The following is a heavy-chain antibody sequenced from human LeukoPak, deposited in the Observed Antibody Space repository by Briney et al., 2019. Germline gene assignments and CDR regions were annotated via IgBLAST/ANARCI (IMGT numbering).Heavy chain of an antibody. J-gene: IGHJ4*02. D-gene: IGHD1-26*01. CDR3: AKDMGGLLAKHYLDY. CDR2: IRYDGSSK. V-gene: IGHV3-30*02. CDR1: GFTFSSHG. Sequence: QSGGSLRLSCAASGFTFSSHGIHWVRQAPGKGLEWVAFIRYDGSSKYNADSVKGRFTISRDNSKNTVYLQMSSLRAEDTAVYYCAKDMGGLLAKHYLDYWGQGTLITVSS.